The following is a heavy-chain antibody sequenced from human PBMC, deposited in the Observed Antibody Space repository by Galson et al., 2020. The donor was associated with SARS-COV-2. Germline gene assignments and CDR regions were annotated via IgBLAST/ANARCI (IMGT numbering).Heavy chain of an antibody. CDR1: RISFDEYA. CDR2: ISGNGDSV. D-gene: IGHD1-1*01. V-gene: IGHV3-20*04. Sequence: GESLKISCVASRISFDEYAMTWVRQAPGKGLEWVSGISGNGDSVGYADSVRGRFTISRDNAKKSLYLQMNSLRVEDTALYYCARHNWKDGGLYYGMDVWGQGTTVTVSS. CDR3: ARHNWKDGGLYYGMDV. J-gene: IGHJ6*02.